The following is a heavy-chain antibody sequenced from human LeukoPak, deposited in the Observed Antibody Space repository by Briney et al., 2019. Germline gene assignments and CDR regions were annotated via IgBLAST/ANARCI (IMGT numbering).Heavy chain of an antibody. CDR3: ARGRDDDVWGSYPTCFDF. J-gene: IGHJ4*02. V-gene: IGHV4-61*02. CDR2: IYNSGST. Sequence: SETLSLTCTVSGGSISSGTYYWTWIRQPAGKGLEWIGRIYNSGSTSYDPSLKSRVTISMDTSKNQFSLKLNSVTAADTAVYYCARGRDDDVWGSYPTCFDFWGQGTLVTVSS. CDR1: GGSISSGTYY. D-gene: IGHD3-16*02.